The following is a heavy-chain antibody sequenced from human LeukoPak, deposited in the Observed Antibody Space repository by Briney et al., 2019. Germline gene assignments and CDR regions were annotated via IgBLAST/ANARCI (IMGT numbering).Heavy chain of an antibody. Sequence: PGGSLRLSCAASGLTFSSYWMHWVRQAPGKGLVWVSRINSDGSSTSYADSVKGRFTISRDNAKNTLYLQMNSLRAEDTAVYYCVREHPINYYDSSGYGYWGQGTLVTVSS. J-gene: IGHJ4*02. D-gene: IGHD3-22*01. CDR3: VREHPINYYDSSGYGY. V-gene: IGHV3-74*01. CDR2: INSDGSST. CDR1: GLTFSSYW.